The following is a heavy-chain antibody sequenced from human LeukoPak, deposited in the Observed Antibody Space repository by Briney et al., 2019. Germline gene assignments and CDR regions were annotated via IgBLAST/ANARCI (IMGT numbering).Heavy chain of an antibody. J-gene: IGHJ4*02. CDR2: ISYDGSNK. Sequence: GGPLSLSFPPSEFTFISNGMHWFRQAPGKGLKWVAVISYDGSNKYYADSVKGRFTISRDNSKNTLYLQMNSLRAEDTAVCYCAVLSSSGYDYWGQGTLVTVSS. CDR1: EFTFISNG. CDR3: AVLSSSGYDY. V-gene: IGHV3-30*03. D-gene: IGHD3-22*01.